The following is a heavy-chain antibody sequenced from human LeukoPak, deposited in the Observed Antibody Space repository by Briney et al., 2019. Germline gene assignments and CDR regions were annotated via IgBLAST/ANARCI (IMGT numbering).Heavy chain of an antibody. CDR3: ARDVSYGENDSWFDP. CDR1: GYTFTGYY. CDR2: INPNSGGT. Sequence: GASVKVSCKASGYTFTGYYMHWVRQAPGQGLEWMGWINPNSGGTNYAQKFQGWVTMTRDTSISTAYMELSRLRSDDTAVYYCARDVSYGENDSWFDPWGQGTLVTVSS. V-gene: IGHV1-2*04. D-gene: IGHD5-18*01. J-gene: IGHJ5*02.